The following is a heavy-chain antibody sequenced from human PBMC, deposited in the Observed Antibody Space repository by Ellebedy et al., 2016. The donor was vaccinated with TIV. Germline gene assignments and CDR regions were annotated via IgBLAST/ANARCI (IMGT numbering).Heavy chain of an antibody. CDR3: ARVKWELPFDY. V-gene: IGHV1-2*02. Sequence: AASVKVSCKASGYTFTDYYMHWVRQAPGQGLDWMGWINPNSGGTNFAQKFQGRVTITRDTSASTAYMELSSLRSEDTAVYYCARVKWELPFDYWGQGTLVTVSS. CDR1: GYTFTDYY. D-gene: IGHD1-26*01. J-gene: IGHJ4*02. CDR2: INPNSGGT.